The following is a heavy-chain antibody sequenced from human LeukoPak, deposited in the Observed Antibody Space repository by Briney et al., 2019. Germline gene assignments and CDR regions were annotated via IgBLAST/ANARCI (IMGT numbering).Heavy chain of an antibody. J-gene: IGHJ4*02. V-gene: IGHV3-30*02. CDR2: IRYDESDK. CDR1: EFSVGSNY. D-gene: IGHD2-8*02. CDR3: AKDFYWAFDY. Sequence: GGSLRLSCAASEFSVGSNYMTWVRQAPGRGLDWVAHIRYDESDKYYADSVKGRFTISRDISKNTVYLQMNSLRVEDTAVYYCAKDFYWAFDYWGQGTLVTVSS.